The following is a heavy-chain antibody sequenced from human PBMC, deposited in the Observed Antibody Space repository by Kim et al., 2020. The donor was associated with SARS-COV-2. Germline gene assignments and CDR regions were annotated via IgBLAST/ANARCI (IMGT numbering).Heavy chain of an antibody. CDR2: ISARDGNT. CDR3: ARGAYGDVFFDY. V-gene: IGHV1-18*04. D-gene: IGHD4-17*01. CDR1: GYMFTSYG. J-gene: IGHJ4*02. Sequence: ASVKVSCKACGYMFTSYGFSCVRQAPGQGLEWLGWISARDGNTKYGQKVQGRVIMTTDTSTNTAYMELWSLRSDDTAMYYCARGAYGDVFFDYWGQGTLVTVAS.